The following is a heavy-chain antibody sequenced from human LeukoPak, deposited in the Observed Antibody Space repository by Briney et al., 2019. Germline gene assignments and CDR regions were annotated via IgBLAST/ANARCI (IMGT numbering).Heavy chain of an antibody. CDR2: INSDGSST. V-gene: IGHV3-74*01. Sequence: PGGSLRLSCAASGFTFSSYWMHWVRQAPGKGLVWVSRINSDGSSTSYADSVKGRFTISRDNAKNTLYLQMNSLRAEDTAVYYCAREGLPRGSKGGTLAFDYWGQGTLVTVSS. J-gene: IGHJ4*02. D-gene: IGHD3-16*01. CDR3: AREGLPRGSKGGTLAFDY. CDR1: GFTFSSYW.